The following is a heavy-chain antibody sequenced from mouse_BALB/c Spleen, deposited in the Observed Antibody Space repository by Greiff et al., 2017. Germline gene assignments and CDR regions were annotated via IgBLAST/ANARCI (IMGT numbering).Heavy chain of an antibody. CDR3: GGDGNYMFAY. CDR2: IYPYTGGT. D-gene: IGHD2-1*01. CDR1: GYTFTDYN. J-gene: IGHJ3*01. V-gene: IGHV1S29*02. Sequence: EVQLQQSGPELVKPGASVKISCKASGYTFTDYNMHWVKQSHGKSLEWIGYIYPYTGGTGYNQKFKSKATLTVDNSSSTAYMELRSLTSEDSAVYYCGGDGNYMFAYWGQGTLVTVSA.